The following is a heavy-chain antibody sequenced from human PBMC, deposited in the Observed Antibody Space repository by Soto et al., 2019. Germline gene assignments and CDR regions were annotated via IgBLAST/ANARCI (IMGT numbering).Heavy chain of an antibody. J-gene: IGHJ4*01. CDR3: ARVEGQLDY. D-gene: IGHD6-6*01. CDR1: GYTFTSFD. Sequence: QVQLVQSGAERKKPGASVKVACKTSGYTFTSFDISWVRQASGHGLEWMGWMNPNNGDTVFAQKFQGRLSMTRNTSISTAYRERSSLRSDDTAVYYCARVEGQLDYWGQGTLVTVSS. V-gene: IGHV1-8*01. CDR2: MNPNNGDT.